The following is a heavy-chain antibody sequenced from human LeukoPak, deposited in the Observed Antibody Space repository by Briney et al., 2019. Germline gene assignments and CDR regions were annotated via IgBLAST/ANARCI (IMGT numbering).Heavy chain of an antibody. J-gene: IGHJ4*02. V-gene: IGHV3-23*01. Sequence: AGGSLRLSCAASGFTFSSYAMSWVRQAPGKGLEWVSSISHSGGTTYYADSVKGRFTISRDNSKNTLYLQMNSLRAEDTAVYHCGKNYDGSGYYQDYWGQGTLVIVSS. D-gene: IGHD3-22*01. CDR2: ISHSGGTT. CDR1: GFTFSSYA. CDR3: GKNYDGSGYYQDY.